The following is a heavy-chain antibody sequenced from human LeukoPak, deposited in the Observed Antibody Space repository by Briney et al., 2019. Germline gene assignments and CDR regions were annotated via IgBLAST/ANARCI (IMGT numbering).Heavy chain of an antibody. J-gene: IGHJ4*02. CDR3: ARDSTYYYDSGSSGPHYFDN. CDR2: ISSGGTYE. D-gene: IGHD3-10*01. V-gene: IGHV3-30*01. Sequence: GGSLRLSCAASGSTFSNYATHWVRQAPGKGLEWVSLISSGGTYEYYADSVKGRFTISRDNSKNTLYLQLNSLRAEDTAVYYCARDSTYYYDSGSSGPHYFDNWGQGTLVTVSS. CDR1: GSTFSNYA.